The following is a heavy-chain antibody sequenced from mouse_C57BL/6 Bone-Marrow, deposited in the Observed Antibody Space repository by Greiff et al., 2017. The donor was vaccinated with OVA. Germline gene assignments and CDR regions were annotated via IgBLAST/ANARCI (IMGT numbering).Heavy chain of an antibody. Sequence: VQLKESGPELVKPGASVKMSCKASGYTFTDYNMHWVKQSHGKSLEWIGYINPNNGGTSYNQKFKGKATLTVNKSSSTAYMELRSLTSEESAVYYCSGLLRGAMDYWGQGTSVTVSS. CDR3: SGLLRGAMDY. J-gene: IGHJ4*01. CDR1: GYTFTDYN. V-gene: IGHV1-22*01. CDR2: INPNNGGT. D-gene: IGHD1-1*01.